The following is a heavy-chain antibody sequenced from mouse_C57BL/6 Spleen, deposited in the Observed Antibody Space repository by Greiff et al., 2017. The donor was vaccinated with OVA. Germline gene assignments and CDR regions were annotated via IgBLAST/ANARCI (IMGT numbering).Heavy chain of an antibody. CDR1: GYTFTSYW. CDR2: IDPSDSYT. J-gene: IGHJ4*01. D-gene: IGHD1-1*01. V-gene: IGHV1-69*01. CDR3: ARGHYYGSLYYAMDY. Sequence: VQLQQPGAELVMPGASVKLSCKASGYTFTSYWMHWVKQRPGQGLEWIGEIDPSDSYTNYNQKFKGKSTLTVDKSSSPAYMQLSSLTSEDSAVYYCARGHYYGSLYYAMDYWGQGTSVTVSS.